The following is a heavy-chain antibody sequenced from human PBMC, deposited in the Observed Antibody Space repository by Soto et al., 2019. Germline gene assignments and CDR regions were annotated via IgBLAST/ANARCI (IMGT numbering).Heavy chain of an antibody. J-gene: IGHJ4*02. CDR2: ISPDSGGT. V-gene: IGHV1-2*02. CDR3: ARDSGYCTSTSCYYFDS. D-gene: IGHD2-2*01. CDR1: GYTFTGYY. Sequence: ASVKVSCQASGYTFTGYYMHWVRQAPGQGLEWMGWISPDSGGTNYAQKFQGRVTMTRDTSISTAYMELSSLRSDDTAVYFCARDSGYCTSTSCYYFDSWGQGTQVTVSS.